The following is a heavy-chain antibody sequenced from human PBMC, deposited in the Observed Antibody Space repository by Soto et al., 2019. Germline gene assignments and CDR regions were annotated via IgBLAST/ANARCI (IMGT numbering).Heavy chain of an antibody. CDR2: MNPNSGAT. J-gene: IGHJ4*02. CDR3: ARAYDSSPFDY. D-gene: IGHD3-22*01. V-gene: IGHV1-2*02. CDR1: GYTFTGYY. Sequence: GASVKVSCKASGYTFTGYYMHWVLQAPGQGPEWMGWMNPNSGATDSAQKFQGRVTMTRDTSISTAYMELSRLRSDDTALYYCARAYDSSPFDYWGQGTLVTVS.